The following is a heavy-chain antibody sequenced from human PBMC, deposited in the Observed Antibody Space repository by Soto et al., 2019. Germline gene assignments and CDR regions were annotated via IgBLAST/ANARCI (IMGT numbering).Heavy chain of an antibody. CDR3: ARAAYDYVWGSYRYIDY. J-gene: IGHJ4*02. CDR2: IYYSGST. Sequence: SETLSLTCTVSGGSISSGGYYWSWIRQHPGKGLEWIGYIYYSGSTYYNPSLKSRVTISVDTSKNQFSLKLSSVTAADTAVYYCARAAYDYVWGSYRYIDYWGQGTPVTVSS. CDR1: GGSISSGGYY. V-gene: IGHV4-31*03. D-gene: IGHD3-16*02.